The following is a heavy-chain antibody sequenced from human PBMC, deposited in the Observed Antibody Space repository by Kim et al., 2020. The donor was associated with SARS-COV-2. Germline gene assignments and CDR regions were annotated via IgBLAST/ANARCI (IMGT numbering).Heavy chain of an antibody. CDR3: ASNNVGITIFGVVINYYYYGMDV. CDR2: INHSGST. Sequence: SETLSLTCAVYGGSFSGYYWSWIRQPPGKGLEWIGEINHSGSTNYNPSLKSRVTISVDTSKNQFSLKLSSVTAADTAVYYCASNNVGITIFGVVINYYYYGMDVWGQGTTVTVSS. D-gene: IGHD3-3*01. CDR1: GGSFSGYY. J-gene: IGHJ6*02. V-gene: IGHV4-34*01.